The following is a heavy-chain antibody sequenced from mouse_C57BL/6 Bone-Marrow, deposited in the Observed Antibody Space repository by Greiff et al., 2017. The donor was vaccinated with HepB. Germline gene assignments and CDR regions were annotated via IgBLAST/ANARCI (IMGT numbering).Heavy chain of an antibody. CDR2: ISNGGGST. J-gene: IGHJ4*01. V-gene: IGHV5-12*01. Sequence: EVHLVESGGGLVQPGGSLKLSCAASGFTFSDYYMYWVRQTPEKRLEWVAYISNGGGSTYYPDTVKGRFTISRDNAKNTLYLQMSRLKSEDTAMYYCARHEITTVVATDYYAMDYWGQGTSVTVSS. D-gene: IGHD1-1*01. CDR1: GFTFSDYY. CDR3: ARHEITTVVATDYYAMDY.